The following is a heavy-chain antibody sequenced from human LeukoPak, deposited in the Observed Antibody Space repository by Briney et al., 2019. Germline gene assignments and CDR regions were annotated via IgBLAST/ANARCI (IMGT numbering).Heavy chain of an antibody. D-gene: IGHD4-17*01. Sequence: SETLSLTCTVSGGSSSSGSYYWSWIRQPAGKGLEWIGRIYTSGSTNYNPSLKSRVTISVDTSKNQFSLKLSSVTAADTAVYYCARDSGGGYSAVDYLEALDYGDYTRADDYYYMDVWGKGTTVTISS. V-gene: IGHV4-61*02. CDR3: ARDSGGGYSAVDYLEALDYGDYTRADDYYYMDV. J-gene: IGHJ6*03. CDR2: IYTSGST. CDR1: GGSSSSGSYY.